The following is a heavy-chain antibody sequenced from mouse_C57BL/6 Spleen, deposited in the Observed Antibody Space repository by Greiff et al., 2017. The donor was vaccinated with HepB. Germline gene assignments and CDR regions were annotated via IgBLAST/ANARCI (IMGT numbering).Heavy chain of an antibody. CDR2: IYPGGGYT. V-gene: IGHV1-63*01. CDR3: AGNGLLGTQLGPFAY. Sequence: VQLQQSGAELVRPGTSVKMSCKASGYTFTNYWIGWAKQRPGHGLEWIGDIYPGGGYTNYNEKFKGKATLTADKSSSTAYMQFSRLTSEDSAIYYCAGNGLLGTQLGPFAYWGQGTLVTVSA. D-gene: IGHD4-1*02. J-gene: IGHJ3*01. CDR1: GYTFTNYW.